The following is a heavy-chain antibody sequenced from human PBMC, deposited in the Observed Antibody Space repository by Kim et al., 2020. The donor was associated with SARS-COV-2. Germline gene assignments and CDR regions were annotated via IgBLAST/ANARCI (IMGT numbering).Heavy chain of an antibody. D-gene: IGHD3-10*01. J-gene: IGHJ4*02. CDR1: GFTFSEYA. Sequence: GGSLRLSCLGSGFTFSEYAIHWVRRAPGKGLEYVSATTCSGDGTFYADSVEGRFTISRDNSKSTLYLQMNSLGPEDTSVYYCGRYGRSFGDVFWGQGTPVTVSS. V-gene: IGHV3-64D*06. CDR3: GRYGRSFGDVF. CDR2: TTCSGDGT.